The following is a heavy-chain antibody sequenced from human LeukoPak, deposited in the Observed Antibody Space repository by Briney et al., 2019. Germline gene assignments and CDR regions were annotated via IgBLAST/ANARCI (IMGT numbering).Heavy chain of an antibody. CDR2: IYSDGST. CDR1: GGSITDYY. Sequence: NPSETLSLTCTVSGGSITDYYWSWIRQPAGKGLEWIGRIYSDGSTKYNPSLKSRVTMSVDTSKNQFSLKMKSMTAADTAVYYCARVDFGGIYYYLDVWGKGTAVTVS. CDR3: ARVDFGGIYYYLDV. J-gene: IGHJ6*03. V-gene: IGHV4-4*07. D-gene: IGHD3-3*01.